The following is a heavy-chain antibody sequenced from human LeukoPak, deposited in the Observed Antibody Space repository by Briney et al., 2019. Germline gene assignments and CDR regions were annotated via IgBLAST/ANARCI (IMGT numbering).Heavy chain of an antibody. Sequence: GGSLRLSCAASGFTFSSYAMSWVRQAPGKGLEWVSGINWNGGSTGYADSVEGRFTISRDNAKNSLFLQMNSLRAEDTAIYYCARKGYSYGHFDYWGQGTLVTVSS. V-gene: IGHV3-20*04. CDR3: ARKGYSYGHFDY. CDR2: INWNGGST. J-gene: IGHJ4*02. CDR1: GFTFSSYA. D-gene: IGHD5-18*01.